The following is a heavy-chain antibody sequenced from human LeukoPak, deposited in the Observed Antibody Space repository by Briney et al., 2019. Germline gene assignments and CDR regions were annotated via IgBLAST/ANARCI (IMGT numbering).Heavy chain of an antibody. Sequence: GASVKVSCKASGYTFTDYYLHWVRQSPGQGLEWVGWIHPNSGATHYAQKCQGRLTMTRDTSISTVYMELTRLRSDDTAVYYCARDMGRYSGYDYDFWGQGTLVTAS. D-gene: IGHD5-12*01. J-gene: IGHJ4*02. CDR3: ARDMGRYSGYDYDF. V-gene: IGHV1-2*02. CDR1: GYTFTDYY. CDR2: IHPNSGAT.